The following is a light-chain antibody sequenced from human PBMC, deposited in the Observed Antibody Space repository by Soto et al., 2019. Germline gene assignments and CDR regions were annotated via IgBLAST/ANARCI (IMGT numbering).Light chain of an antibody. J-gene: IGKJ3*01. Sequence: EIVLTQSPGTLSLSPGERATLSCRASQSVSSSYLAWYQQKPGQAPRLLIYGASSRATGIPDRFSGSGSGTDFTLTSSRMEPEEFAVYYCQQYGSSLFTLGPGTKVDIK. CDR2: GAS. CDR1: QSVSSSY. CDR3: QQYGSSLFT. V-gene: IGKV3-20*01.